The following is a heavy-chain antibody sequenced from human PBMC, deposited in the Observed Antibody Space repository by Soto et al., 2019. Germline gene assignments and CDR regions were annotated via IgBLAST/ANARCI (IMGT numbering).Heavy chain of an antibody. CDR1: GYTFTSYD. Sequence: ASVKVSCKASGYTFTSYDINWVRQATGQGLEWMGWMNPNSGNTGYAQKFQGRVTMTRNTSISTAYMELSSLRSEDTAVYYCAKGRICSGGSCYYYYYGMDVWGQGTTVTVSS. D-gene: IGHD2-15*01. CDR2: MNPNSGNT. V-gene: IGHV1-8*01. CDR3: AKGRICSGGSCYYYYYGMDV. J-gene: IGHJ6*02.